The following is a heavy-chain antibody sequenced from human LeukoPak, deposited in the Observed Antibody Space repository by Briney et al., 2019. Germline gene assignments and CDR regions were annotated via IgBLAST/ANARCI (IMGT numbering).Heavy chain of an antibody. Sequence: GGSLRLSCAASGFTFSSYEMNWVRQAPGKGLERVSYISSSGSTIYYADSVKGRFTISRDNAKNSLYLQMNSLRAEDTAVYYCARLRRNSGSYSSFGYWGQGTLVTVSS. J-gene: IGHJ4*02. D-gene: IGHD1-26*01. CDR1: GFTFSSYE. V-gene: IGHV3-48*03. CDR3: ARLRRNSGSYSSFGY. CDR2: ISSSGSTI.